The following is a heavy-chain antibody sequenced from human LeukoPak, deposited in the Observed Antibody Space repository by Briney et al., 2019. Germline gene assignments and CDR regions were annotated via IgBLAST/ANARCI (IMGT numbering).Heavy chain of an antibody. J-gene: IGHJ5*02. Sequence: PGGSLRLSCAASGFTFDDYAMHWVRQAPGKGLEWVSGISWNSGSIGYADSVKGRFTISRDSAKNSLYLQMNSLRAEDTALYYCAKDYDSSWSEGGWFDPWGQGTLVTVSS. CDR1: GFTFDDYA. V-gene: IGHV3-9*01. CDR2: ISWNSGSI. CDR3: AKDYDSSWSEGGWFDP. D-gene: IGHD6-13*01.